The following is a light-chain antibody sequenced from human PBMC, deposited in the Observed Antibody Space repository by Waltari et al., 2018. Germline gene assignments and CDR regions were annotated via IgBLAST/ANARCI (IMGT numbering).Light chain of an antibody. V-gene: IGKV2-28*01. CDR2: LGS. Sequence: DIVVPQSPLSLPVTPGEPASISCRSSQSLLHSNGFNYLDWYLQKPGQSPQLLIYLGSNRASGVPDRFSGSGSGTDFTLKISRVEAEDVGVYYCMQSLRALWTFGQGTKVEIK. CDR3: MQSLRALWT. J-gene: IGKJ1*01. CDR1: QSLLHSNGFNY.